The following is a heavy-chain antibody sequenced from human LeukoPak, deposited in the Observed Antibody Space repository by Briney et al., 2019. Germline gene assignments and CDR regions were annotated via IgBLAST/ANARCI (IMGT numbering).Heavy chain of an antibody. V-gene: IGHV1-69*13. CDR3: ARGRMEYCSSTSCQSAADFDY. J-gene: IGHJ4*02. Sequence: SVKVSCKASGGTFSSYAISWVRQAPGQGLEWMGGIIPIFGTANYAQKFQGRVTITADESTSTAYMELSSLRSEDTAVYYCARGRMEYCSSTSCQSAADFDYWGQGTLVTVSS. CDR1: GGTFSSYA. CDR2: IIPIFGTA. D-gene: IGHD2-2*01.